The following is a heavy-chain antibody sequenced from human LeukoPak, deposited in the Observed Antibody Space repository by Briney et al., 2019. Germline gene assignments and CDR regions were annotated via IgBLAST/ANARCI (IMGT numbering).Heavy chain of an antibody. Sequence: PGGSLRLSCAASGFTFSDYYMSWIRQTPGKGLEWVSYISSSGYTTYHADSVKGRFTISRDNAKSSLYLQMNSLRAEDTAVYYCARGPLRLLWFGELFPNWFDPWGQGTLVTVSS. D-gene: IGHD3-10*01. CDR2: ISSSGYTT. CDR3: ARGPLRLLWFGELFPNWFDP. J-gene: IGHJ5*02. V-gene: IGHV3-11*01. CDR1: GFTFSDYY.